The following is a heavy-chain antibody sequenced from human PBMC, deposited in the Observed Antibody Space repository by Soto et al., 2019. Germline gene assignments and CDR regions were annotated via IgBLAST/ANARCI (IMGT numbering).Heavy chain of an antibody. CDR2: IYYSGST. V-gene: IGHV4-31*03. J-gene: IGHJ6*02. Sequence: QVQLQESGPGLVKPSQTLSLTCTVSGGSISSGGYYWTWIRQHPGKGLEWIGYIYYSGSTCYNPSLKSRVTISVDTSKNQFSPKLSSVTAADTAVYYCAASCVGCGGFNYYGMDVWGQGTTVTVSS. CDR3: AASCVGCGGFNYYGMDV. D-gene: IGHD2-21*01. CDR1: GGSISSGGYY.